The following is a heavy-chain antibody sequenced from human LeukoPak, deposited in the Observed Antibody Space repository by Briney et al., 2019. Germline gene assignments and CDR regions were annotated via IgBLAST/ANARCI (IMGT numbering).Heavy chain of an antibody. V-gene: IGHV3-33*06. CDR2: VWSDGSNR. J-gene: IGHJ1*01. Sequence: PGGSLRPSCAASGFTFNTYGMHWVRQAPGKGLEWIAVVWSDGSNRFYADSVEGRFTISRDNSKNTLYLQMNSLRAEDTAVYYCAKSNTDSQTIVGNWGQGTLVSVSS. CDR1: GFTFNTYG. D-gene: IGHD1-26*01. CDR3: AKSNTDSQTIVGN.